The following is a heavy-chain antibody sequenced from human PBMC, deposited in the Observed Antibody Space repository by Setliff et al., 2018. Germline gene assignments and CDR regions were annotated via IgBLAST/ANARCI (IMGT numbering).Heavy chain of an antibody. V-gene: IGHV4-39*07. CDR3: ARGVVRGVIRFDY. Sequence: LSLTCTVSGGSISSSSYYWGWIRQPPGKGLEWIGSIYYSGSTYYNPSLKSRVTISVDTSKNQFSLKLSSVTAADTAVYYCARGVVRGVIRFDYWGQGTLVTVSS. CDR2: IYYSGST. D-gene: IGHD3-10*01. J-gene: IGHJ4*02. CDR1: GGSISSSSYY.